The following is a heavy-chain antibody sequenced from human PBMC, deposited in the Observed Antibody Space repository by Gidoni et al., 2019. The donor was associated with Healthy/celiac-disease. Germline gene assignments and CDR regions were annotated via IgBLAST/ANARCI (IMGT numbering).Heavy chain of an antibody. D-gene: IGHD6-19*01. Sequence: QVQLQESGPGPVKPSETLSLTCTVSGDSISSYYWSWIRQPPGKGLEWIGYIYYSGSTNYNPSLKRRVTISVDTSKNQFSLKLSSVTAADTAVYYCARTEQWLVFFDIWGQGTMVTVSS. CDR2: IYYSGST. CDR1: GDSISSYY. J-gene: IGHJ3*02. CDR3: ARTEQWLVFFDI. V-gene: IGHV4-59*08.